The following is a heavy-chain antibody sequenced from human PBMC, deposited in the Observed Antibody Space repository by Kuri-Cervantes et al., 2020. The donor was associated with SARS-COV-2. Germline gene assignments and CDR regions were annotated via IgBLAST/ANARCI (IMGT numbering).Heavy chain of an antibody. CDR3: AKDSEDCSSTSCYFDY. CDR2: IYSGGST. V-gene: IGHV3-53*05. J-gene: IGHJ4*02. Sequence: GESLKISCAASGFTVSSNYMSWVRQAPGKGLEWVSVIYSGGSTYYADSVKGRFTISRDNSKNSLYLQMNSLRTEDTALYYCAKDSEDCSSTSCYFDYWGQGTLVTVSS. CDR1: GFTVSSNY. D-gene: IGHD2-2*01.